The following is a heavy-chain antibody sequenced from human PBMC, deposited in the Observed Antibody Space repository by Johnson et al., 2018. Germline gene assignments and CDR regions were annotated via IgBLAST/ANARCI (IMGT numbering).Heavy chain of an antibody. V-gene: IGHV3-33*01. CDR3: ARARMPDGYYLEYFQH. CDR1: EFTFSTYG. Sequence: QVQLVQSGGGVVQPGRSLRLSCAASEFTFSTYGMHWVRQAPGKGLEWVAVIWYDGSNQYYADSVKGRFTISRDNSKNTVYLQMNILRAEDTAGYYCARARMPDGYYLEYFQHWGQGTLVTVSS. CDR2: IWYDGSNQ. D-gene: IGHD2/OR15-2a*01. J-gene: IGHJ1*01.